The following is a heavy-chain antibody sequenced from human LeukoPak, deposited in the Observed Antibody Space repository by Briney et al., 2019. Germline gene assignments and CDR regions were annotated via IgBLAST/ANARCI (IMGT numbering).Heavy chain of an antibody. D-gene: IGHD6-13*01. CDR1: GFTFSSYP. J-gene: IGHJ4*02. Sequence: GSLRLSCAGSGFTFSSYPMTWVRQAPGKGLEWVSVITGSGDKTYYADSVKGRFTISRDNSKNTLYLQMNSLRAEDTAVYYCAKGRTGYSPDYWGQGTQVTVSS. V-gene: IGHV3-23*01. CDR2: ITGSGDKT. CDR3: AKGRTGYSPDY.